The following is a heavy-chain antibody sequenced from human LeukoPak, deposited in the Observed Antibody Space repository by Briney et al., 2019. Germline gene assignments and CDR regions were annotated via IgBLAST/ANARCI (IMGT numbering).Heavy chain of an antibody. CDR1: GYTFTGYY. J-gene: IGHJ4*02. D-gene: IGHD2-2*01. Sequence: ASVKVSCKASGYTFTGYYMHWVRQAPGQGLEWMGWINPNSGGTNYAQKFQGRVTMTRDTSISTAYMELSRLRSDDTAVYYCARDRIKVVPAAIPGYWGQGTLVTVSS. V-gene: IGHV1-2*02. CDR2: INPNSGGT. CDR3: ARDRIKVVPAAIPGY.